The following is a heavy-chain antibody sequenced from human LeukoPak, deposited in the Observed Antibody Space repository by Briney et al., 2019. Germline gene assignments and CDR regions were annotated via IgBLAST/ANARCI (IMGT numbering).Heavy chain of an antibody. CDR2: ISSSGSTI. CDR3: ARDIQGGYYYYYYMDV. D-gene: IGHD3-16*01. J-gene: IGHJ6*03. V-gene: IGHV3-11*04. CDR1: GFTFSDYY. Sequence: GGSLRLSCAASGFTFSDYYMSWIRQAPGKGLEWVSYISSSGSTIYYADSVKGRFTISRDNAKNSLYLQMNSLGAEDTAVYYCARDIQGGYYYYYYMDVWGKGTTVTVAS.